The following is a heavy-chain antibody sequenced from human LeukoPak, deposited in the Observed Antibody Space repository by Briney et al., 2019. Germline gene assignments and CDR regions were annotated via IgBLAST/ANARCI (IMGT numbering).Heavy chain of an antibody. CDR2: ISGSGGTT. D-gene: IGHD3-22*01. V-gene: IGHV3-23*01. Sequence: GGSLRLSCAASGFTFRSYVMSWVRQAPGKGLEWVSTISGSGGTTYYADSVKGRFTISRDNAKNSLYLQMNSLRAEDTAVYYCARGPVYYYDSSGYYYFDYWGQGTLVTVSS. CDR3: ARGPVYYYDSSGYYYFDY. CDR1: GFTFRSYV. J-gene: IGHJ4*02.